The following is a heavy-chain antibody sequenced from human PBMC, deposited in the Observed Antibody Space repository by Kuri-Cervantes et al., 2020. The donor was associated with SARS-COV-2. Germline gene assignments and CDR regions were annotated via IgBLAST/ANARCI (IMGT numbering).Heavy chain of an antibody. Sequence: ASVKVSCKASGYTFTGYYRHWVRQAPGQGLEWMGWINPNSGGTNFAQKFQGWVTMTRDTSISTVYMGLSRLRSDDTAVYYCARSTPFLPLVVISQGGALDLWGHGTMVTVSS. CDR2: INPNSGGT. CDR1: GYTFTGYY. D-gene: IGHD3-22*01. V-gene: IGHV1-2*04. CDR3: ARSTPFLPLVVISQGGALDL. J-gene: IGHJ3*01.